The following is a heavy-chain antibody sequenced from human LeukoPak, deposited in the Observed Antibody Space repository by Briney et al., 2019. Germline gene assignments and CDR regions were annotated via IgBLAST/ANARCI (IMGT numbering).Heavy chain of an antibody. CDR1: GYTFTRYG. CDR2: ISAYNGAT. CDR3: ARGEAYSNYEAY. Sequence: ASVKVSCKASGYTFTRYGISWVRQAPGQGLEWMGWISAYNGATNYARKLQDRVTMTTDTSTSTAYMELRSLRSDDTAVYYCARGEAYSNYEAYWGQGTLVTVSS. D-gene: IGHD4-11*01. V-gene: IGHV1-18*01. J-gene: IGHJ4*02.